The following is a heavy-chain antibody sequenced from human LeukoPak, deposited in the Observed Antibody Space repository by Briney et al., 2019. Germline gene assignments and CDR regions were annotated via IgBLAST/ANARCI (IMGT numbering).Heavy chain of an antibody. Sequence: PGGSLRLSCAASGFTFSDYYMSWIRQAPGKGLEWVSHISSSSSTIYYTDSVKGRFTISRDNAKNSLYLQMNSLRAEDTAVYYCARKGSSSSWSYYMDVWGKGTTVTVSS. CDR2: ISSSSSTI. D-gene: IGHD6-13*01. CDR1: GFTFSDYY. V-gene: IGHV3-11*01. CDR3: ARKGSSSSWSYYMDV. J-gene: IGHJ6*03.